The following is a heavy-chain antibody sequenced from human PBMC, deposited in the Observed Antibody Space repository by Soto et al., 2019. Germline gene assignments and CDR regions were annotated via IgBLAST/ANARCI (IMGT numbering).Heavy chain of an antibody. V-gene: IGHV5-51*01. CDR3: ARLCLEVTHIDL. CDR1: GYSSTTYW. D-gene: IGHD2-21*02. J-gene: IGHJ5*02. Sequence: GESLKISCKGFGYSSTTYWIGWVRQMPGKGLEWMGIIYPDDSETRYSPSFQGQVSISVDKSISTAYVHWSSLKASDTAMYYCARLCLEVTHIDLWGQGTLVTVS. CDR2: IYPDDSET.